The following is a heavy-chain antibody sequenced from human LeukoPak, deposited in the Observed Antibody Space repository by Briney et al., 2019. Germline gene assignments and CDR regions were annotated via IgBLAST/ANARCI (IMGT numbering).Heavy chain of an antibody. Sequence: ASVKVSCTASGYTFTSYAMHWVRQAPGQRLEWMGWINAGNGNTKYSQKFQGRVTITRDTSASTAYMELSSLRSEDTAVYYCARDLPSGDYGSPRFDPWGQGTLVTVSS. J-gene: IGHJ5*02. CDR1: GYTFTSYA. CDR3: ARDLPSGDYGSPRFDP. V-gene: IGHV1-3*01. CDR2: INAGNGNT. D-gene: IGHD4-17*01.